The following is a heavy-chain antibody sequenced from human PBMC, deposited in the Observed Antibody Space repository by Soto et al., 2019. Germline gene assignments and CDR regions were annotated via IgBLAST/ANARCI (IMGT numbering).Heavy chain of an antibody. V-gene: IGHV1-8*01. J-gene: IGHJ4*02. CDR3: AREHSSSWRFDY. CDR2: MNPNSGNT. D-gene: IGHD6-13*01. CDR1: GYAFTSYD. Sequence: QVQLVQSGAEVKKPGASVKVSCKASGYAFTSYDINCVRQATGQGLEWMGWMNPNSGNTCYAQKFQGRVTMTRNTSISTAYMELSSLRSEDPAVYYFAREHSSSWRFDYWGQGTLVTVSS.